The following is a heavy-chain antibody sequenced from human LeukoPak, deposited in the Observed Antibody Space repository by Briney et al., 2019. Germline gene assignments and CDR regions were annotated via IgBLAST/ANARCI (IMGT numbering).Heavy chain of an antibody. V-gene: IGHV3-30-3*01. Sequence: GRSLRLSCAASGFTFSSYAMHWVRQAPGKGLEWVAVISYDGSDKYYADSVKGRFTISRDNSKNALYLQMNSLRAEDTAVYYCARDGDYEGPDYWGQGTLVTVSS. CDR1: GFTFSSYA. J-gene: IGHJ4*02. CDR3: ARDGDYEGPDY. D-gene: IGHD2-21*01. CDR2: ISYDGSDK.